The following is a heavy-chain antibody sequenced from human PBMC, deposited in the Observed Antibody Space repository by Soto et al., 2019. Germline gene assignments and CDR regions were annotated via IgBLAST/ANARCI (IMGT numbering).Heavy chain of an antibody. V-gene: IGHV3-48*02. CDR2: ISSSSSSI. CDR1: GFTFSSYS. J-gene: IGHJ6*02. D-gene: IGHD3-22*01. CDR3: ARDDYYDSSAYLFYYYAMDV. Sequence: PGGSLRLSCAASGFTFSSYSMNWVRQAPGKGLEWVSYISSSSSSIYYADSVKGRFTISRDNAKNSLYLQMNSLRDEDTAVYYCARDDYYDSSAYLFYYYAMDVWGQGTTVTVS.